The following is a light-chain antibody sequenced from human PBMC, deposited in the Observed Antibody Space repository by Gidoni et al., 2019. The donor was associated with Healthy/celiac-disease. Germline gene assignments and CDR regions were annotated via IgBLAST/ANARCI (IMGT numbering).Light chain of an antibody. J-gene: IGKJ1*01. CDR3: QQSYSTLWT. CDR2: AAS. Sequence: DIKMTQSPSSLSASVGDRVTITCRASQSISSYLNWYQQKPGKAPKLLIYAASSLQSGVPSRFSGSGSGTDFTLTISSLQPEDFATYYCQQSYSTLWTFXXXTKVEIK. V-gene: IGKV1-39*01. CDR1: QSISSY.